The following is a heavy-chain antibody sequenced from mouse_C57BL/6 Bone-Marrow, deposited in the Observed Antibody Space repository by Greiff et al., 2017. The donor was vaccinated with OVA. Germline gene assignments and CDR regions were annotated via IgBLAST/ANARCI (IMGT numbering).Heavy chain of an antibody. V-gene: IGHV1-72*01. CDR3: ARGKTGSSYYFDY. J-gene: IGHJ2*01. CDR2: IDPNSGGT. Sequence: QVQLQQPGAELVKPGASVKLSCKASGYTFTSYWMHWVKQRPGRGLEWIGRIDPNSGGTKYPETFTSPAPLTVAKPSSTAYMQLSSLTSEDSAVYYCARGKTGSSYYFDYWGQGTTLTVSS. D-gene: IGHD4-1*01. CDR1: GYTFTSYW.